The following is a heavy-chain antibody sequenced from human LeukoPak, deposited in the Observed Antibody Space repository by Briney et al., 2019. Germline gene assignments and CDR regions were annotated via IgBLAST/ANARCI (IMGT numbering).Heavy chain of an antibody. J-gene: IGHJ3*02. Sequence: SGPTLVNPTQTLTLTCTFSGFSLSTSGVGVGWIRQPPGKALEWLALIYWNDDKRYSPSLKSRLTITKATSKNQVVLTMTNMDPVDTATYYCAHRLGVQLWPDAFDIWGQGTMVTVSS. CDR2: IYWNDDK. V-gene: IGHV2-5*01. D-gene: IGHD5-18*01. CDR1: GFSLSTSGVG. CDR3: AHRLGVQLWPDAFDI.